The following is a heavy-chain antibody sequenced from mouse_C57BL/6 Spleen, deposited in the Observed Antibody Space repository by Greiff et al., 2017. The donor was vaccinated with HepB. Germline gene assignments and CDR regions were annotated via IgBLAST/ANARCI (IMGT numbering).Heavy chain of an antibody. CDR1: GYAFSSSW. CDR2: IYPGDGDT. CDR3: ARGDYYGSSRYFDV. Sequence: QLQQSGPALVKPGASVKISCKASGYAFSSSWMNWVKQRPGKGLEWIGRIYPGDGDTNYNGKFKGKATLTADKSSSTAYMQLSSLTSEDSAVYFCARGDYYGSSRYFDVWGTGTTVTVSS. J-gene: IGHJ1*03. D-gene: IGHD1-1*01. V-gene: IGHV1-82*01.